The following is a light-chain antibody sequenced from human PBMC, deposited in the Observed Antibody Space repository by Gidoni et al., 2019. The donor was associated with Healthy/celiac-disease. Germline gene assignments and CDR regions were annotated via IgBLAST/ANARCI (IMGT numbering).Light chain of an antibody. CDR3: CSYAGSSTHVV. V-gene: IGLV2-23*01. J-gene: IGLJ2*01. CDR2: EGS. Sequence: QSALTQPASVSGSPGQSITISCTGTSIAVGSYNIVSWYQQHPGKAPKLMIYEGSKRPSGFSNRFSGSKSGNTASLTISGLQAEDEADYYCCSYAGSSTHVVFGGGTKLTVL. CDR1: SIAVGSYNI.